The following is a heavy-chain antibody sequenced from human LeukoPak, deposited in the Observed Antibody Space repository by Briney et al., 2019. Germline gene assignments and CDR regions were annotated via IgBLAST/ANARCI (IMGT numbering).Heavy chain of an antibody. CDR3: ARDRSVILGTSAFDI. CDR1: GGTFSSYA. CDR2: IIPIFGTA. V-gene: IGHV1-69*13. J-gene: IGHJ3*02. D-gene: IGHD6-13*01. Sequence: SVKVSCKASGGTFSSYAISWVRQAPGQGLEWMGGIIPIFGTANYAQRFQGRVTITADESTSTAYMELSSLRSEDTAVYYCARDRSVILGTSAFDIWGQGTMVTVSS.